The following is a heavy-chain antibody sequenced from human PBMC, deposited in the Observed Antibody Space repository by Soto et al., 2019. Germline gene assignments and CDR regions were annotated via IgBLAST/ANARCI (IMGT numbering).Heavy chain of an antibody. D-gene: IGHD2-21*01. CDR3: AASCVACGGFNYDGMDV. CDR1: GGSISSGGYY. J-gene: IGHJ6*02. Sequence: QVQLQESGPGLVKPSQTLSLTCTVSGGSISSGGYYWYWIRQHPGKGLEWIGYIYYSGTTYYNPSLMSLVTISVDPSMNQFSLKLSCVTAADTAVYYCAASCVACGGFNYDGMDVWGQGTTVTVSS. V-gene: IGHV4-31*01. CDR2: IYYSGTT.